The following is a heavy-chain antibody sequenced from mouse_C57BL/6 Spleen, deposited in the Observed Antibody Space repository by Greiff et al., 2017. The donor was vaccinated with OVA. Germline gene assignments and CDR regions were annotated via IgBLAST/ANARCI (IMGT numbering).Heavy chain of an antibody. CDR3: AGSYYSSYVVFAD. CDR2: INPNNGGT. V-gene: IGHV1-26*01. CDR1: GYTFTDYY. D-gene: IGHD2-5*01. J-gene: IGHJ3*01. Sequence: VQLQQSGPELVKPGASVKISCTASGYTFTDYYMTWVKQSPGKSLEWIGDINPNNGGTSYNQKFKGQATLTVDKSSSTAYMELRSLTSEDSAVDYCAGSYYSSYVVFADWGKGTLVTVSA.